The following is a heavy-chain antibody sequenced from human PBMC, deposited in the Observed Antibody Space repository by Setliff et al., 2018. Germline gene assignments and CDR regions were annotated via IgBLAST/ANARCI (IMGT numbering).Heavy chain of an antibody. CDR2: IYYSGST. J-gene: IGHJ5*02. D-gene: IGHD3-3*01. CDR3: ARSQSFNFWSGYFRFDP. V-gene: IGHV4-59*11. Sequence: PSETLSLTCTVSGGSISSHYWSWIRQPPGKGLEWIGSIYYSGSTNYNPSLKSRVTISVDTSKNQFSLKLSSVTAADTAVYYCARSQSFNFWSGYFRFDPWGQGTLVTVSS. CDR1: GGSISSHY.